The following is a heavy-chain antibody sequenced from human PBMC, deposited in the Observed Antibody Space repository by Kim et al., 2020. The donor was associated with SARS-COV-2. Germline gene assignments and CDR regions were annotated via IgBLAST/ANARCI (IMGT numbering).Heavy chain of an antibody. CDR3: ARQGIQLWDWYFDL. CDR2: IYYSGST. CDR1: GGSISSSSYY. Sequence: SETLSLTCTVSGGSISSSSYYWGWIHQPPGKGLEWIGSIYYSGSTYYNPSLKSRVTISVDTSKNQFSLKLSSVTAADTAVYYCARQGIQLWDWYFDLWGRGTLVTVSS. J-gene: IGHJ2*01. D-gene: IGHD5-18*01. V-gene: IGHV4-39*01.